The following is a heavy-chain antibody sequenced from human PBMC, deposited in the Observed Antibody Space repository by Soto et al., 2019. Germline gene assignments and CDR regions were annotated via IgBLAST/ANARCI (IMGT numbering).Heavy chain of an antibody. CDR1: GYIFTSYW. Sequence: GESLKISGKGSGYIFTSYWIGWVRQMPGKGLEWMGIIYPGDSDTRYSPSFQGQVTISADKSVSTAYLQWSSLKASDTAMYYCAHCSSTSFYGMDVWGQGTAVTVSS. J-gene: IGHJ6*02. V-gene: IGHV5-51*01. CDR3: AHCSSTSFYGMDV. D-gene: IGHD2-2*01. CDR2: IYPGDSDT.